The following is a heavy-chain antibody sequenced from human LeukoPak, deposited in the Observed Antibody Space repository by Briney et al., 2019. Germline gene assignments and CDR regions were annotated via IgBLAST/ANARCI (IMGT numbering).Heavy chain of an antibody. CDR3: ARTYYYDSSGYFDI. Sequence: SETLSLTCTVSGYSISSGYYWGWIRQPPGKGLEWIGSIYHSGSTYYNPSLKSRVTISVDKSKNQFSLKLSSVTAADTAVYYCARTYYYDSSGYFDIWGQGTMVTVSS. V-gene: IGHV4-38-2*02. CDR2: IYHSGST. CDR1: GYSISSGYY. J-gene: IGHJ3*02. D-gene: IGHD3-22*01.